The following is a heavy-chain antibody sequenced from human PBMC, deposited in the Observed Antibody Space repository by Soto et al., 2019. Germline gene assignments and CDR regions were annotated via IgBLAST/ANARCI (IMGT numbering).Heavy chain of an antibody. CDR2: ISGSGGST. J-gene: IGHJ4*02. Sequence: GGSLRLSCAASGFTFSSYAMSWVRQAPGKGLEWVSAISGSGGSTYYADSVKGRFTISRDNSKNTLYLQMNSLRAEDTVVYYCAQGITFGGVIVNIDYWGQGTLVTVSS. V-gene: IGHV3-23*01. CDR3: AQGITFGGVIVNIDY. D-gene: IGHD3-16*02. CDR1: GFTFSSYA.